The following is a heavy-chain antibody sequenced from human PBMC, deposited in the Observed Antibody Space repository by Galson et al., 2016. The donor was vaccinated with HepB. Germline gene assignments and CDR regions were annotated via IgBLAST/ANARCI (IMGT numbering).Heavy chain of an antibody. Sequence: SLRLSCAASGFTFDSYIMNWVRQAPGKGLEWVSSISGSAATIYYKDSVQGRLTISRDNSKNILYLQMNRLRADDTAIYYCARGSGAAARNNFFDYWGRGTLVTVS. CDR1: GFTFDSYI. CDR3: ARGSGAAARNNFFDY. J-gene: IGHJ4*02. V-gene: IGHV3-23*01. D-gene: IGHD6-25*01. CDR2: ISGSAATI.